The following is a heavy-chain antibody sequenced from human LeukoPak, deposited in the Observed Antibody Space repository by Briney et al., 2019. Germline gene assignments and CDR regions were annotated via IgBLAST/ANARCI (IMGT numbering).Heavy chain of an antibody. CDR2: INPNSGGT. D-gene: IGHD5-12*01. J-gene: IGHJ4*02. Sequence: ASVKVSCKASGYTFTGYYMHWVRQAPGQGLEWMGWINPNSGGTNYAQKFQGRVTMTRDTSISTAYMELSRLRSDDTAVYYCARVEGGYDGGDYWGQGTLVTVSS. CDR1: GYTFTGYY. V-gene: IGHV1-2*02. CDR3: ARVEGGYDGGDY.